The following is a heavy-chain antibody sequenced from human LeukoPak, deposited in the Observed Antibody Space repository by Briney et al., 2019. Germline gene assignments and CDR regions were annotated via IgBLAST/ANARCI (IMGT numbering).Heavy chain of an antibody. CDR3: ARPLSISGYYYDAFDI. V-gene: IGHV4-59*08. CDR1: GGSISCYY. Sequence: PSETLSLTCTVSGGSISCYYWSWIRQPPGKGLEWIGYIYYSGSTNYNPSLKSRVTISVDTSKNQFSLKLSSVTAADTAVYYCARPLSISGYYYDAFDIWGQGTMVTVSS. D-gene: IGHD3-22*01. CDR2: IYYSGST. J-gene: IGHJ3*02.